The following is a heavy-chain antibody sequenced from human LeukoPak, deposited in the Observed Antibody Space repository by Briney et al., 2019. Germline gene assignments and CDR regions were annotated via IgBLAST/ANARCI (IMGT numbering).Heavy chain of an antibody. CDR1: GVSIGSYF. CDR2: IDNRGST. Sequence: SETLSLTCTVSGVSIGSYFWSWIRQPPGKGLEWIGYIDNRGSTNYNPSLKSRVTISVDTSKNQFSLKLNSVTAADTAVYYCAKGGSYTPYWGQGTLVTVSS. CDR3: AKGGSYTPY. J-gene: IGHJ4*02. V-gene: IGHV4-59*08. D-gene: IGHD1-26*01.